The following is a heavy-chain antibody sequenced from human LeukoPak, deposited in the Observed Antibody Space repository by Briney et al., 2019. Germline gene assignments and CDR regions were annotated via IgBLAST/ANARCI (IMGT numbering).Heavy chain of an antibody. J-gene: IGHJ6*02. CDR1: GGSFSGYY. Sequence: SETLSLTCAVYGGSFSGYYWSWIRQPPGKGLEWIGEINHSVSTNYNPSLKSRVTISVDTSKNQFSLKLSSVTAADTAVYYCARGGRLRFLEWPIRGWYGMDVWGQGTTVTVSS. D-gene: IGHD3-3*01. V-gene: IGHV4-34*01. CDR2: INHSVST. CDR3: ARGGRLRFLEWPIRGWYGMDV.